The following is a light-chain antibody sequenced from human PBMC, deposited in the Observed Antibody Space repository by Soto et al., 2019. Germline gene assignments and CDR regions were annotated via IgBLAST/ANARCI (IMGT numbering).Light chain of an antibody. CDR1: SSNLGSDF. V-gene: IGLV1-47*01. Sequence: QSVLTQPPSASGTPEQKVTISCSGSSSNLGSDFVDWYQQLPGTAPNLLMYRSNERPSGIPDRFAGSKSGTSASLAISGLRSEDDADYYCAAWDDSLSGSVFGTGTKLTVL. CDR3: AAWDDSLSGSV. J-gene: IGLJ1*01. CDR2: RSN.